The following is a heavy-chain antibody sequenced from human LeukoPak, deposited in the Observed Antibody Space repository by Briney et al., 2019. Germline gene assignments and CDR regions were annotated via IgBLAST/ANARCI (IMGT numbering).Heavy chain of an antibody. D-gene: IGHD4/OR15-4a*01. Sequence: WMGWISTNNGDTKYGKKFQGRVIMTTDTSTSTAYMEVRSLRSDDTAVYYCARDDDYNPLVHWGQGTLVTVSS. V-gene: IGHV1-18*01. CDR3: ARDDDYNPLVH. CDR2: ISTNNGDT. J-gene: IGHJ4*02.